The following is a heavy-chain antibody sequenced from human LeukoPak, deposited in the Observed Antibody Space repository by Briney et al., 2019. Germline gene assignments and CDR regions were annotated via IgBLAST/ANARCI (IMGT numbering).Heavy chain of an antibody. J-gene: IGHJ4*02. CDR3: AGRSKWELPFDY. CDR2: IYKSGNT. Sequence: SETLSLTCTVSGYSIRTDYYWGWIRQPPEKGPEWIGTIYKSGNTYYNPSLRSRVTISVDTSKNQFSLKLSSVTAADTAVYYCAGRSKWELPFDYWGQGTLVTVSS. D-gene: IGHD1-26*01. CDR1: GYSIRTDYY. V-gene: IGHV4-38-2*02.